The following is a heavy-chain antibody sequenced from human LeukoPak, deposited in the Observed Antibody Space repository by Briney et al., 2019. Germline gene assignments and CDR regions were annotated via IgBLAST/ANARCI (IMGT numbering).Heavy chain of an antibody. CDR1: GFTFSTYA. J-gene: IGHJ4*02. D-gene: IGHD3-22*01. CDR3: ARDRRYYDSIAYYFLDY. Sequence: PGGSLRLSCAASGFTFSTYAMHWVRQAPGKGLEWVAVIWYDGSNEYYADSVKGRFTISRDNSKNTLYLQMNSLRGEDTAVYYCARDRRYYDSIAYYFLDYWGQGTLVTVSS. V-gene: IGHV3-33*01. CDR2: IWYDGSNE.